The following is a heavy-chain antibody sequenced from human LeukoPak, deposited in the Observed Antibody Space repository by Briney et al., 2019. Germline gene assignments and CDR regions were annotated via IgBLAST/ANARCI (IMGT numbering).Heavy chain of an antibody. CDR3: YSSDQDAFDI. D-gene: IGHD6-19*01. J-gene: IGHJ3*02. CDR2: ISYDGSNK. V-gene: IGHV3-30*04. Sequence: PGGSLRLSCAASGFTFSSYAMHWVRQAPGKGLEWVAVISYDGSNKYYADSVKGRFTISRDNSMNTLYLQMNSLRAEDTAVYCSYSSDQDAFDIWGQGTMVTVSS. CDR1: GFTFSSYA.